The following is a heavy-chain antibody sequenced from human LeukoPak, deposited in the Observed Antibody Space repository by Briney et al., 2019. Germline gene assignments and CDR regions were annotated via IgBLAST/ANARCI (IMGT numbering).Heavy chain of an antibody. CDR1: GLTFSGHY. D-gene: IGHD1-26*01. V-gene: IGHV3-72*01. J-gene: IGHJ4*02. Sequence: GGSLRLSCAASGLTFSGHYMDWVRQAPGKGLEWVGRSRNKAKSYTTEYAASVKGRFTISRDDSKNSLYLQMNSLKTEDTAVYYCATLTPGATNYFDYWGQGDLVTVSS. CDR3: ATLTPGATNYFDY. CDR2: SRNKAKSYTT.